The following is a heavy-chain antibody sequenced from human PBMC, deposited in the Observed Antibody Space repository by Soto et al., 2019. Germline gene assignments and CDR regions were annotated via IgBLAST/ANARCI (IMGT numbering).Heavy chain of an antibody. CDR3: ARDLWGYCGTDCYPLDV. J-gene: IGHJ6*02. CDR1: GGSISGYY. CDR2: MYNTGST. V-gene: IGHV4-59*01. D-gene: IGHD2-21*02. Sequence: SETLSLTCTVSGGSISGYYWSWIRQPPGKGLKWIGYMYNTGSTVYNPSFKSRVTISVDTSKNQFSLKLNSVTVADTAVYYCARDLWGYCGTDCYPLDVWGQGTTVT.